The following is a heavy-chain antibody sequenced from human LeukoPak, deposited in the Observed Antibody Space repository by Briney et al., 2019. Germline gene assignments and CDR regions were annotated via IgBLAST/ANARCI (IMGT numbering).Heavy chain of an antibody. D-gene: IGHD1-26*01. CDR3: ARVVGAIDY. Sequence: GASVKVSCKASGYTFTSYGISWVRQAPGQGLEWMGWMNPNSGNRGYAQKFQGRVTMTRDTSISTAYMELSGLRSEDTAVYYCARVVGAIDYWGQGTLVTVSS. CDR2: MNPNSGNR. V-gene: IGHV1-8*02. CDR1: GYTFTSYG. J-gene: IGHJ4*02.